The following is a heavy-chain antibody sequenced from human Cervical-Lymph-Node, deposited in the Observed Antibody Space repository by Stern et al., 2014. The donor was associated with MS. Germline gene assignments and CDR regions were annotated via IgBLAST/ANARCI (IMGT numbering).Heavy chain of an antibody. CDR1: GGSIRTFS. V-gene: IGHV4-59*01. Sequence: VNLVESGPGLVKPSETLSLTCTVSGGSIRTFSWSWIRQPPGRGLEWIGCVYYNGTTTHNPSLKSRVTMSVDTSKSQLSLRLHSVTAADTAVYYCARHSVGVKDFDSWGQGTLVTVSS. CDR2: VYYNGTT. D-gene: IGHD4-23*01. CDR3: ARHSVGVKDFDS. J-gene: IGHJ4*02.